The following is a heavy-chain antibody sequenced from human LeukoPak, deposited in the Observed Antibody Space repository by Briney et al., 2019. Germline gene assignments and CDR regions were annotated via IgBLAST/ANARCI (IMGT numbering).Heavy chain of an antibody. CDR3: ARGEGYTYGFSEY. J-gene: IGHJ4*02. D-gene: IGHD5-18*01. CDR1: GFIFSSYA. CDR2: IFNDGSKK. Sequence: PGGPLRLSCAASGFIFSSYAMHWVRQARGKGLEWVAVIFNDGSKKYYADSVKGRFTISRDNSKNTLYLQMNSLRAEDTAVYYCARGEGYTYGFSEYWGQGTLVTVSS. V-gene: IGHV3-30-3*01.